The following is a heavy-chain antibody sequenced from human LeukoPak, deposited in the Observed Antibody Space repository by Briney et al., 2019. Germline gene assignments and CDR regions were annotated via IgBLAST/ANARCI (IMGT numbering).Heavy chain of an antibody. J-gene: IGHJ3*02. V-gene: IGHV1-18*01. D-gene: IGHD3-22*01. Sequence: ASVKVSCKASGYTFTSYGISWVRQAPGQGLEWMGWISAYNGNTNYAQKLQGRVTMTTDTSTSTAYMELRSLRSDDTAVYYCSRYYDSSGYYYRTTGAFDIWGQGTMVTVSS. CDR2: ISAYNGNT. CDR1: GYTFTSYG. CDR3: SRYYDSSGYYYRTTGAFDI.